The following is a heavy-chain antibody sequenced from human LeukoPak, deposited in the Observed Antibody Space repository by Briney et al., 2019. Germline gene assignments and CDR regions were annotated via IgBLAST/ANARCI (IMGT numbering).Heavy chain of an antibody. D-gene: IGHD3-9*01. CDR1: GFNFRSYG. V-gene: IGHV3-33*01. CDR3: ARANHYCDFYFDY. J-gene: IGHJ4*02. Sequence: GSSYTLSRAECGFNFRSYGMHEVRQAPGKGLKWVLVIWYEGNNIYYAASVTSRFTITQDNAKDTPYLQMNSLRAEGTAVYYCARANHYCDFYFDYWGKGTLVTVSS. CDR2: IWYEGNNI.